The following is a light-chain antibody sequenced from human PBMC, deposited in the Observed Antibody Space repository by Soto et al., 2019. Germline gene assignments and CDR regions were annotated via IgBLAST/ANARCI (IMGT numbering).Light chain of an antibody. Sequence: EIVMTQSPATLSVSPGERVILSCRASEGISSNLAWYQHVPGPAPRLLMYAASTRATDVPARFSGSGSGTEFTLTIIILQSEDVAVDFCQQFQNGPPIYAFGQGTKLQIK. J-gene: IGKJ2*01. V-gene: IGKV3-15*01. CDR1: EGISSN. CDR2: AAS. CDR3: QQFQNGPPIYA.